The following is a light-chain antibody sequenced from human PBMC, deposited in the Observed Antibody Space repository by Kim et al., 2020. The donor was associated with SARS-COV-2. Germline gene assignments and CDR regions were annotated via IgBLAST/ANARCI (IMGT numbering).Light chain of an antibody. J-gene: IGLJ3*02. CDR2: LNSDGSH. V-gene: IGLV4-69*01. CDR1: SGHSNYA. Sequence: ASVKLTCTLSSGHSNYAIAWHQQQPEKGPRYLMKLNSDGSHSKGDGIPDRFSGSSSGAERYLTISSLQSEDEADYYCQTWGTGNWVFSGGTQLTVL. CDR3: QTWGTGNWV.